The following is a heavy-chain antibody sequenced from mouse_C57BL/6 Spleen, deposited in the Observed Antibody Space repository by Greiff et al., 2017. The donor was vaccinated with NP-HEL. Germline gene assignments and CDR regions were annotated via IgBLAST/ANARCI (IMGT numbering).Heavy chain of an antibody. J-gene: IGHJ4*01. V-gene: IGHV5-4*03. D-gene: IGHD2-5*01. CDR3: ARDLIVTTREIYAMDY. Sequence: DVKLVESGGGLVKPGGSLKLSCAASGFTFSSYAMSWVRQTPEKRLEWVATISDGGSYTYYPDNVKGRFTISRDNAKNNLYLQMSHLKSEDTAMYYCARDLIVTTREIYAMDYWGQGTSVTVSS. CDR1: GFTFSSYA. CDR2: ISDGGSYT.